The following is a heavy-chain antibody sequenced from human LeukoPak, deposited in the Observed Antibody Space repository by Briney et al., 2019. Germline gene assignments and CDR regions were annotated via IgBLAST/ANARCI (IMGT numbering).Heavy chain of an antibody. J-gene: IGHJ4*02. Sequence: GASVKVSCKASGYTFTSYYMHWVRQAPGQGLEWVGIINPSGGSTSYAQKFQGRVTMTRDTSTSTVYMELSSLRSKDTAVYYSARAGPRGDTAMVLTYWGQGTLVTVSS. CDR1: GYTFTSYY. V-gene: IGHV1-46*01. CDR3: ARAGPRGDTAMVLTY. CDR2: INPSGGST. D-gene: IGHD5-18*01.